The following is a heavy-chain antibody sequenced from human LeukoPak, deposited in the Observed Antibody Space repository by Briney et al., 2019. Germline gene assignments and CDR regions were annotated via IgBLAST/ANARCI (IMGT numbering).Heavy chain of an antibody. J-gene: IGHJ4*02. CDR2: INHSGST. D-gene: IGHD2-15*01. CDR1: GGSFSGYY. CDR3: ARVTHY. V-gene: IGHV4-34*01. Sequence: SETLSLTCAVYGGSFSGYYWIWIRQPPGKGLEWIGEINHSGSTNYNPSLKSRVTISVDTSKNQFSLKLSSVTAADTAVYYCARVTHYWGQGTLVTVSS.